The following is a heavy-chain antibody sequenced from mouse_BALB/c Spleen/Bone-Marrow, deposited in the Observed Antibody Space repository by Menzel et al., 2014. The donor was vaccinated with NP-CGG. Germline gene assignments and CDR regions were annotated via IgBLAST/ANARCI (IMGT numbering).Heavy chain of an antibody. D-gene: IGHD2-14*01. CDR3: ARQGYPYFDY. CDR1: GFTFXSYY. CDR2: INSNGGST. Sequence: LVESGGGLVKLGGSLKLSCAASGFTFXSYYMSWVRQTPEKRLELVAAINSNGGSTYYPDTVKGRFTISRDNAKNTLYLQMSSLKSEDTALYYCARQGYPYFDYWGQGTTLTVSS. V-gene: IGHV5-6-2*01. J-gene: IGHJ2*01.